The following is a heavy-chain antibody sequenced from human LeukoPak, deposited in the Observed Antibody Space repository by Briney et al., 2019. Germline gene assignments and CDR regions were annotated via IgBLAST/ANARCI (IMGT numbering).Heavy chain of an antibody. CDR1: GGSIRGYY. CDR3: AVGATHYYMDV. CDR2: IYYSGST. J-gene: IGHJ6*03. V-gene: IGHV4-59*08. Sequence: PAETLSLTCTVSGGSIRGYYWSWVRQPPGKGLEWIAYIYYSGSTNYNPSLKSRVTISLDTSKNQFSLKLSSVTAADTAVYYCAVGATHYYMDVWGKGTTVTVSS. D-gene: IGHD3-16*01.